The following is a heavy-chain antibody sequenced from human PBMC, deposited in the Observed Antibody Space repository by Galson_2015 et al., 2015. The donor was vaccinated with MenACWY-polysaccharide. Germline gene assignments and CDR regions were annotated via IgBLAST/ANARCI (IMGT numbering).Heavy chain of an antibody. J-gene: IGHJ6*02. CDR3: SRRHFGLDF. CDR2: LKRDEREK. V-gene: IGHV3-7*03. CDR1: GFTFSSFW. Sequence: AMRIGCEASGFTFSSFWMSWVRQAPGKGLEWVADLKRDEREKYYVDSVKGRFAIPRDNSKNSLYLQMNSLRSYYTAVYSCSRRHFGLDFWGQGTTVTVSS.